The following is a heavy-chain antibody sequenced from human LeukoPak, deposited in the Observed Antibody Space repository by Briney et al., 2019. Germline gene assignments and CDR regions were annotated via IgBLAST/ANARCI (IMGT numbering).Heavy chain of an antibody. D-gene: IGHD2-2*02. CDR2: IYHGGST. V-gene: IGHV4-38-2*02. J-gene: IGHJ3*02. CDR1: GFSISSVYY. Sequence: SETLSLTCSVSGFSISSVYYWGWIRQPPGKGLEWIGSIYHGGSTYYNPSLKSRVTISVDTSKNQFSLKLSSVTAADTAVYYCARDHIVVVPAAIKEGRDDAFDIWGQGTMVTVSS. CDR3: ARDHIVVVPAAIKEGRDDAFDI.